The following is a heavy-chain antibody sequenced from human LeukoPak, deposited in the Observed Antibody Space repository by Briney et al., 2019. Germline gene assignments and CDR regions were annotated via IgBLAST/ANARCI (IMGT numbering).Heavy chain of an antibody. CDR1: GFTFSNYA. J-gene: IGHJ4*02. CDR2: ITGSGTNR. D-gene: IGHD5-12*01. Sequence: GGSLRLSCVASGFTFSNYAMSWVRQAPGKGLEWVSAITGSGTNRYYADSLKGRFTTSRDNSKNTVFLQMNSLKTEDTAVYYCTTDVATVNDYWGQGTLVTVSS. CDR3: TTDVATVNDY. V-gene: IGHV3-23*01.